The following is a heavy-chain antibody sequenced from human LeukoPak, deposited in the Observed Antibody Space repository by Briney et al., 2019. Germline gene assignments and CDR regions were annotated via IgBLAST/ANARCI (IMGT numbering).Heavy chain of an antibody. D-gene: IGHD2-2*01. CDR3: AKDIPDCSSTSCYYYYYYGMDV. V-gene: IGHV3-30*18. CDR2: ISYDGSNK. CDR1: GFTFSSYG. J-gene: IGHJ6*02. Sequence: GGSLRLSCAASGFTFSSYGMHWVRQAPGKGLEWVAVISYDGSNKYYADSVKGRFTISGDNSKNTLYLQMNSLRAEDTAVYYCAKDIPDCSSTSCYYYYYYGMDVWGQGTTVTVSS.